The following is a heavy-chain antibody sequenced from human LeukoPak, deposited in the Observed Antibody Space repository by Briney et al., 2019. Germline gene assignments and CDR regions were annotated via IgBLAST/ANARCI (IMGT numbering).Heavy chain of an antibody. CDR3: AGTSSGYYSTDY. CDR1: GYSSSIDYY. Sequence: KPSETLSLXCTVSGYSSSIDYYWGWIRQSPGKGLEWIGSIHRSGSTYYNPSLKSRVTISGDTSKSQFSLRLTSVTAADTAVYYCAGTSSGYYSTDYWGQGTLVTVSS. D-gene: IGHD5-12*01. V-gene: IGHV4-38-2*02. J-gene: IGHJ4*02. CDR2: IHRSGST.